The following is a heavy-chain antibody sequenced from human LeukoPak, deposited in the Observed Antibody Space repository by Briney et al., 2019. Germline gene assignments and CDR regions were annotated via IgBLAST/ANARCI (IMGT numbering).Heavy chain of an antibody. Sequence: HGESLKISCKGSGYSFTSYWIGWVRPMPGKGLEWMGIIYPGDSDTRYSPSFQGQVTVSADKSISTAYLQWSSLKASDTAMYYRARLTVDTAMVTFGYYYYYMDVWGKGTTVTVSS. CDR1: GYSFTSYW. D-gene: IGHD5-18*01. CDR3: ARLTVDTAMVTFGYYYYYMDV. J-gene: IGHJ6*03. CDR2: IYPGDSDT. V-gene: IGHV5-51*01.